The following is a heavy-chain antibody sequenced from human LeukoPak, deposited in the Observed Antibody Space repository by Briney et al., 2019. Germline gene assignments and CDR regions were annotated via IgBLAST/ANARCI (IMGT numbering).Heavy chain of an antibody. CDR1: GFTFSSYA. CDR3: AKDRLSDSSGWYCPY. D-gene: IGHD6-19*01. Sequence: GGSLRLSCAASGFTFSSYAMRWVRPAPGKGLEWVSAISGSGGSTYYADSVKGRFTIFRDNSKNTLYLQMNSLRAEDTAVYYCAKDRLSDSSGWYCPYWGQGTLVTVSS. J-gene: IGHJ4*02. CDR2: ISGSGGST. V-gene: IGHV3-23*01.